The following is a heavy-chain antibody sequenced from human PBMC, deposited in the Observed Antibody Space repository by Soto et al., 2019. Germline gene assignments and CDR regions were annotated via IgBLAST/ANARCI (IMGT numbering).Heavy chain of an antibody. CDR3: ARVNFVGGTSTLNWFDP. J-gene: IGHJ5*02. CDR1: GFTFSRYC. CDR2: IKQDGSEK. V-gene: IGHV3-7*05. D-gene: IGHD1-7*01. Sequence: EVQLVESGGGLVQPGGSLRLSCAASGFTFSRYCMSCVRQAPGKGRAWVANIKQDGSEKYYVDSVKGRFTISRDNAKNSLYLQMNSLSAEDTAVYYSARVNFVGGTSTLNWFDPWGQGTLVTVSS.